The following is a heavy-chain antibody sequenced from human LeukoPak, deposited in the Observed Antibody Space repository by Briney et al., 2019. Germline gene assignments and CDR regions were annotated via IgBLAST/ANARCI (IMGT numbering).Heavy chain of an antibody. CDR1: GFTFSYFG. CDR3: ARVSPLVVAAPGYPYHFDY. CDR2: ISGSGDTT. Sequence: PGGSLRLSCAASGFTFSYFGMSWVRQAPGKGLEWVSAISGSGDTTYYADSVKGRFSISRDNSKNTLYLQMNSLRSDDTAVYYCARVSPLVVAAPGYPYHFDYWGQGTLVTVSS. J-gene: IGHJ4*02. D-gene: IGHD2-15*01. V-gene: IGHV3-23*01.